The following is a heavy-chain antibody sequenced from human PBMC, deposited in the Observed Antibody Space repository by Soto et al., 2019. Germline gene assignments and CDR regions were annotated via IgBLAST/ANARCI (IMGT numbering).Heavy chain of an antibody. V-gene: IGHV3-30-3*01. CDR3: ARDAYGDPSYWYFDL. Sequence: QVQLVESGGGVVQPGRSLRLSCAASGFTFSSYAMHWVRQAPGKGLEWVAGISYDGSNKYYADSVKGRFTISRDTSKSMLYRHMNSLRAEDTSVDYCARDAYGDPSYWYFDLWGRGTLVTVAS. CDR2: ISYDGSNK. J-gene: IGHJ2*01. CDR1: GFTFSSYA. D-gene: IGHD4-17*01.